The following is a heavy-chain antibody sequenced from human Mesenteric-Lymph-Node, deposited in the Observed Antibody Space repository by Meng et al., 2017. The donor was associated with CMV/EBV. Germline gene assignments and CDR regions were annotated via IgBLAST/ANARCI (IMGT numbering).Heavy chain of an antibody. J-gene: IGHJ5*02. CDR2: IYYSGST. V-gene: IGHV4-61*01. CDR3: ARDFGGATDNWFDP. CDR1: GGSVSSGSYY. Sequence: GSLRLSCTVSGGSVSSGSYYWSWIRQPPGKGLEWIGYIYYSGSTNYNPSLKSRVTISVDTSKNQFSLKLSSVTAADTAVYYCARDFGGATDNWFDPWGQGTLVTVSS. D-gene: IGHD3-16*01.